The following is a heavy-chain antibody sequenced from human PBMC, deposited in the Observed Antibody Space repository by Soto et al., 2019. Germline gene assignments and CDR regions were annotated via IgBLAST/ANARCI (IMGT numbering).Heavy chain of an antibody. D-gene: IGHD2-15*01. J-gene: IGHJ3*02. V-gene: IGHV3-11*01. Sequence: GGSLRLSCAASRFTFSDYYMIWIRQAPGKGLEWVSYISSSGTGIYCGDSVKGRFTISRDNAKNSLYLQMNSLRAEDTAVYYCARAYSDAFDIWGQGTMVTVSS. CDR3: ARAYSDAFDI. CDR1: RFTFSDYY. CDR2: ISSSGTGI.